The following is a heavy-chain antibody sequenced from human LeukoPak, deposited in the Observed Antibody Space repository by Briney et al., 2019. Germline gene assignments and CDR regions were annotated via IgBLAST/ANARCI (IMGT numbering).Heavy chain of an antibody. CDR1: GYTFTSYG. Sequence: SVKVSCKASGYTFTSYGISWVRQAPGQGLEWMGRIIPILGIANYAQKFQGRVTITADKSTSTAYMELSSLRSEDTAVYYCARPQNYYDTRSYAFDIWGQGTMVTVSS. V-gene: IGHV1-69*04. CDR2: IIPILGIA. CDR3: ARPQNYYDTRSYAFDI. J-gene: IGHJ3*02. D-gene: IGHD3-22*01.